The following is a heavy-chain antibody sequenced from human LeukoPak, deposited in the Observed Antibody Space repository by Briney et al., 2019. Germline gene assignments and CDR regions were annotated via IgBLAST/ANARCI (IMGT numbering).Heavy chain of an antibody. Sequence: GESLKISCKGSGYSFTSYWIGWVRQMPGKGLEWMGIIYPGDSDTRYSPSFQGQVTISADKSISTAYLQWSSLKASDTAMYYCARQPPIRIKNREFDYWGQGTLVTVSS. J-gene: IGHJ4*02. D-gene: IGHD1-14*01. CDR3: ARQPPIRIKNREFDY. CDR2: IYPGDSDT. V-gene: IGHV5-51*01. CDR1: GYSFTSYW.